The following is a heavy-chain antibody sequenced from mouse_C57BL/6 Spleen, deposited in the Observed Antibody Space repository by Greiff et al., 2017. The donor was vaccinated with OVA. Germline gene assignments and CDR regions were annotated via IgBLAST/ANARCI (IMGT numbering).Heavy chain of an antibody. Sequence: EVKLVESGGDLVKPGGSLKLSCAASGFTFSSYGMSWVRQTPDKRLEWVATISSGGSYTYYPDSVKGRFTISRDNAKNTLYLQMSSLKSEDTAMYYCARQRDGYDVFDYWGQGTTLTVSS. J-gene: IGHJ2*01. D-gene: IGHD2-2*01. CDR1: GFTFSSYG. CDR2: ISSGGSYT. CDR3: ARQRDGYDVFDY. V-gene: IGHV5-6*02.